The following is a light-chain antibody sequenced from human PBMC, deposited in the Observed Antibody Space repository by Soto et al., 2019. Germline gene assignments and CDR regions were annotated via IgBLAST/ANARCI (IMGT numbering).Light chain of an antibody. V-gene: IGKV3-20*01. CDR1: QSVSNNY. J-gene: IGKJ4*01. CDR3: QQSGSSPLT. CDR2: GAS. Sequence: TQSQATVSSSVGVRFTITCRASQSVSNNYLAWYQQKHGQAPRPLIYGASNRATGIPDRFSGSGSGTDFTLTISRLEPEEFAVHYCQQSGSSPLTFGGGTTV.